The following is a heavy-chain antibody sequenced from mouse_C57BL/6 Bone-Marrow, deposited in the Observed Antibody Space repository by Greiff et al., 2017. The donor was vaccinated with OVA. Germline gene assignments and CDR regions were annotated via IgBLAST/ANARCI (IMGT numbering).Heavy chain of an antibody. J-gene: IGHJ2*01. D-gene: IGHD4-1*01. Sequence: QVQLKQSGPELVKPGASVKISCKASGYAFSSSWMNWVKQRPGKGLEWIGRIYPGDGGTNYNGKFKGKATLTADKSSSTAYMQLRSLTSEDSAVYFCARERNWVDYWGQGTTLTVSS. V-gene: IGHV1-82*01. CDR1: GYAFSSSW. CDR2: IYPGDGGT. CDR3: ARERNWVDY.